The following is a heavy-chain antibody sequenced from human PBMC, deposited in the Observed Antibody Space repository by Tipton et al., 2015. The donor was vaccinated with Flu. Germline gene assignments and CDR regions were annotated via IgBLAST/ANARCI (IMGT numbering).Heavy chain of an antibody. D-gene: IGHD4-11*01. J-gene: IGHJ5*02. V-gene: IGHV4-38-2*01. CDR1: GDSIRNDYF. CDR3: ARRDYSNYLSEPKNWFDP. Sequence: TLSLICAVSGDSIRNDYFWGWIRQPPGKGLEWIATIHRSGSTKYNPSLKSRVTISVDRSKNQFSLTVSDVSDADTAIYYFARRDYSNYLSEPKNWFDPWGQGLRVTVSS. CDR2: IHRSGST.